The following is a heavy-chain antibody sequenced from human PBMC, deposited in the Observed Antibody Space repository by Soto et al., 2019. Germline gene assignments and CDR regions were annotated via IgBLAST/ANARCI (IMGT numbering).Heavy chain of an antibody. CDR3: ARNHTGKKKNGSYYGMEV. CDR2: IDPSDSYT. CDR1: GYSFTSYW. V-gene: IGHV5-10-1*01. D-gene: IGHD5-18*01. Sequence: GESLKISCKGSGYSFTSYWISWVRQMPGKGLEWMGRIDPSDSYTNYSPSFQGHVTISADKSISTAYLQWSSLKASDTDMYYCARNHTGKKKNGSYYGMEVWGQGTTVTVS. J-gene: IGHJ6*02.